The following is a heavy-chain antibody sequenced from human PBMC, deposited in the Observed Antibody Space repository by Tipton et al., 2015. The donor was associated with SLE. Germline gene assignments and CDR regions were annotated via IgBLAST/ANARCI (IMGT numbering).Heavy chain of an antibody. D-gene: IGHD3-10*01. J-gene: IGHJ3*02. CDR3: ARTMDYYGSGSYLNAFDI. CDR2: IYTSGST. V-gene: IGHV4-61*09. Sequence: TLSLTCTVSGGSISSGSYYWSWIRQPAGKGLEWIGYIYTSGSTNYNPSLKSRGTISVDTSKNQFSLKLSSVTAADTAVYYCARTMDYYGSGSYLNAFDIWGQGTMVTVSS. CDR1: GGSISSGSYY.